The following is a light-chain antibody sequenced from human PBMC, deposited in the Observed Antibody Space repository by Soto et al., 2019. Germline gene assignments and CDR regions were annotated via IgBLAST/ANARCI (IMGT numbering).Light chain of an antibody. V-gene: IGLV4-69*01. Sequence: QLVLTQSPSASASLGASVKLTCTLSSGHSSYAIAWHQQQPEKGPRYLMKLNSDGSHSKGDGIPDRFSGSSSGAERYLTISSLQSEDEADYYCQTWGTGIHYGFGNGTKLTVL. J-gene: IGLJ1*01. CDR1: SGHSSYA. CDR3: QTWGTGIHYG. CDR2: LNSDGSH.